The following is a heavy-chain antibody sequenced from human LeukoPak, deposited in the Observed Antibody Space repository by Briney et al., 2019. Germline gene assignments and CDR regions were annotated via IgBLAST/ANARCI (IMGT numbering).Heavy chain of an antibody. CDR3: ARTMVRGVMEYMDV. V-gene: IGHV4-34*01. J-gene: IGHJ6*03. Sequence: PSETLSLTCAVYGGSFSGYYWSWIRQPPGKGLQWSGEINHSGITNYNPSLKRRGTISVETSKNQFSLKLSSVTAADTAVYYCARTMVRGVMEYMDVWGKGTTVTISS. D-gene: IGHD3-10*01. CDR2: INHSGIT. CDR1: GGSFSGYY.